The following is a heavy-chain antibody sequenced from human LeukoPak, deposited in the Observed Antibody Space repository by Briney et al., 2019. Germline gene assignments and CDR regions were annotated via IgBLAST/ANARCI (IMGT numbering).Heavy chain of an antibody. CDR1: GGSISSGGYY. D-gene: IGHD3-22*01. CDR3: AGQEYYYDSSGYWSHAFDI. V-gene: IGHV4-61*08. J-gene: IGHJ3*02. Sequence: SETLSLTCTVSGGSISSGGYYWSWIRQPPGKGLEWIGCIYYSGSTNYNPSLKSRVTISVDTSKNQFSLKLSSVTAADTAVYYCAGQEYYYDSSGYWSHAFDIWGQGTVVTVSS. CDR2: IYYSGST.